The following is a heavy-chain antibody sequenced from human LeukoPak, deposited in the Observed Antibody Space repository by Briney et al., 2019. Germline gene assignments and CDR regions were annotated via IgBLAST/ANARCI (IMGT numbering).Heavy chain of an antibody. J-gene: IGHJ6*02. Sequence: QSGGSLRLSCAASGFTFSSYGMHWVRQAPGKGLEWVAVIWSDGSSKYYADSVKGRFTISRDNSKNTLYLQMGSLRAEDTAVYYCARGGRGHDFSPNYYYGLDVWGQGTTVTVSS. D-gene: IGHD5-12*01. CDR2: IWSDGSSK. CDR1: GFTFSSYG. CDR3: ARGGRGHDFSPNYYYGLDV. V-gene: IGHV3-33*01.